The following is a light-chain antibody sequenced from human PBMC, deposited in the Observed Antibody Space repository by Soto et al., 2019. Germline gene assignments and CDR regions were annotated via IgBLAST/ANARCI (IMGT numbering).Light chain of an antibody. V-gene: IGLV1-44*01. Sequence: QSVLTQPAPASGTPGQRSTISCSGSSSNIGHNSVNWYQQLPGTAPKLLIYSSNQRPSGVPDRFSGSKSGTSASLAISGLQSGDEAHYYCAAWDDSLNGVVFGGGTKLTVL. CDR3: AAWDDSLNGVV. J-gene: IGLJ3*02. CDR1: SSNIGHNS. CDR2: SSN.